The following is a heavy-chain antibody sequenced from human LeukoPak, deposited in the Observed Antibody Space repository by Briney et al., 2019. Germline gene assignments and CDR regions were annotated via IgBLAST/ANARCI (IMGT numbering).Heavy chain of an antibody. D-gene: IGHD6-13*01. CDR2: INSEGSST. CDR3: ARLKPGIAAAGQEFDY. CDR1: GFTFSRYW. V-gene: IGHV3-74*01. J-gene: IGHJ4*02. Sequence: PGGSLRLSCAASGFTFSRYWMHWVRQAPGKGLVWVSRINSEGSSTSYADSVKGRFTISRDNAKNTLYLQMNSLRAEDTAVYYCARLKPGIAAAGQEFDYWGQGTLVTVSS.